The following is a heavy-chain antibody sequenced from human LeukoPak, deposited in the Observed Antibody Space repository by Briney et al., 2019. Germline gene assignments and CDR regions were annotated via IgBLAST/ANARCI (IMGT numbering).Heavy chain of an antibody. J-gene: IGHJ4*02. CDR2: INSDGSST. V-gene: IGHV3-74*01. CDR1: GFAFSSYW. Sequence: GGSLRLSCAASGFAFSSYWMHWVRQAPGKGLVWVSHINSDGSSTSYADSVKGRFTISRDNAKSTLYLQMSSLRAEDTAVYYCARGGGGWEYWGQGTLVTVSS. D-gene: IGHD1-26*01. CDR3: ARGGGGWEY.